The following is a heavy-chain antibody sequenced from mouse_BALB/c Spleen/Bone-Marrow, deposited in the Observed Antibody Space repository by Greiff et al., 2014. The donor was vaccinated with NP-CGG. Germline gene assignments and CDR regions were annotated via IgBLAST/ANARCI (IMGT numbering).Heavy chain of an antibody. Sequence: EVQLQESGPELVKPRASVKMSCKASGYTFTSYIMHWVKQKPGQGLEWIGYINPYNDGTKYNEKFKGKATLTSDKSSSTAYMELSSLTSEDSAVYYCARRWLPYAMDYWGQGTSVTVSS. J-gene: IGHJ4*01. V-gene: IGHV1-14*01. CDR2: INPYNDGT. CDR3: ARRWLPYAMDY. D-gene: IGHD2-3*01. CDR1: GYTFTSYI.